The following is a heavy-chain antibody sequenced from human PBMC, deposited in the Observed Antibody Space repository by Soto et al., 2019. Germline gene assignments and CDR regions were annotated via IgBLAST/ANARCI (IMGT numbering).Heavy chain of an antibody. D-gene: IGHD2-15*01. CDR2: INPNSGGT. Sequence: ASGKVSCKASGYTFTGYYMHWVRQAPGQGLEWMGWINPNSGGTNYAQKFQGWVTMTRDTSISTAYMELSRLRSDDTAVYYCAREGYCSGGSCSWAYDAFDIWGQGTMVTVSS. CDR1: GYTFTGYY. J-gene: IGHJ3*02. CDR3: AREGYCSGGSCSWAYDAFDI. V-gene: IGHV1-2*04.